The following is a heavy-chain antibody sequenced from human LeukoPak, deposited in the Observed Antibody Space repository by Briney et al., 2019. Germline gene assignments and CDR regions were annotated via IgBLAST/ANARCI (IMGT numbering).Heavy chain of an antibody. CDR3: AKVGTVSSWYDYYYYYYMDV. V-gene: IGHV3-23*01. J-gene: IGHJ6*03. CDR1: GFSFSSYA. CDR2: ISGSGGST. D-gene: IGHD6-13*01. Sequence: GGSLRLSCAASGFSFSSYAMNWVRQAPGKGLEWVSAISGSGGSTYYADSVKGRFTISRDNSKNTLYLQMNSLRAEDTAVYYCAKVGTVSSWYDYYYYYYMDVWGKGTTVTISS.